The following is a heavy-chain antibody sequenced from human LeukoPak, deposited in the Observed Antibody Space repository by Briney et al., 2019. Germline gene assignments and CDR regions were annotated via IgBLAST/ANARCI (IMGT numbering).Heavy chain of an antibody. CDR3: AAGYSSSSGSNGY. D-gene: IGHD6-6*01. CDR2: ISSSSRYI. J-gene: IGHJ4*02. Sequence: GGSLRLSCAASGFTFSSYSMNWVRQAPGKGLEWVSSISSSSRYIYYADSVKGRFTISRDNAKNSLYLQMNSLRAEDTAVYYCAAGYSSSSGSNGYWGQGTLVTVSS. CDR1: GFTFSSYS. V-gene: IGHV3-21*01.